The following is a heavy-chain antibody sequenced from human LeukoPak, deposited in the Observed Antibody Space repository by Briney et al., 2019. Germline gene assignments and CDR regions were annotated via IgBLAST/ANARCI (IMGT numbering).Heavy chain of an antibody. J-gene: IGHJ3*02. V-gene: IGHV3-11*04. D-gene: IGHD4-17*01. Sequence: PGGSLRLSCAASGFTFSDYYMSWIRQAPGRGLEWVSYISGSGSSIYYADSVKGRSTISRDNAKNSLYLQMNSLRAEDTAVYYCARAGNYGDLYDAFDIWGQGTMVTVSS. CDR3: ARAGNYGDLYDAFDI. CDR2: ISGSGSSI. CDR1: GFTFSDYY.